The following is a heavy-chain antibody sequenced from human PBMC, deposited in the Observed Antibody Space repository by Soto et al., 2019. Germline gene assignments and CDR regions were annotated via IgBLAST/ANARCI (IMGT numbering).Heavy chain of an antibody. Sequence: GGSLRLSCAASGFTFSSYGMHWVRQAPGKGLEWVAVISYDGSNKYYADSVKGRFTISRDNSKNTLYLQMNSMRAEDTAVYYCAKGVAPDDYGDYGALSYWGQGTLVTVSS. CDR2: ISYDGSNK. V-gene: IGHV3-30*18. CDR3: AKGVAPDDYGDYGALSY. CDR1: GFTFSSYG. D-gene: IGHD4-17*01. J-gene: IGHJ4*02.